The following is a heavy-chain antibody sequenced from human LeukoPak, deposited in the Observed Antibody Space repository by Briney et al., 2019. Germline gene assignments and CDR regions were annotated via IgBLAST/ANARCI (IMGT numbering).Heavy chain of an antibody. D-gene: IGHD6-13*01. J-gene: IGHJ3*02. Sequence: PGGSLRLSCGASRFTFSTYSMNWVRQAPGKGLEWVASISSGSHHKYHADSLKGRFTISRDNDKNSLFLQMNSLRAEDTALYYCATRLTADSYEASDIWGQGTMVTVSS. CDR2: ISSGSHHK. V-gene: IGHV3-21*06. CDR3: ATRLTADSYEASDI. CDR1: RFTFSTYS.